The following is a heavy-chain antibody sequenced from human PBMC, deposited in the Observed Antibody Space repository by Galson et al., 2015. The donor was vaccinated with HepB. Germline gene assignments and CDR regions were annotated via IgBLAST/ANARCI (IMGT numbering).Heavy chain of an antibody. J-gene: IGHJ5*01. CDR3: ARADDFWSGYRDAGTSRWFDS. CDR2: ISPILGIP. D-gene: IGHD3-3*01. Sequence: SVKVSCKASGDSFSIYAMSWVRQAPGQGLEWMGGISPILGIPNYAQKFQDRVTITADKSTGTAFMELSSLRSEDTAVYYCARADDFWSGYRDAGTSRWFDSWGQGTRGIV. CDR1: GDSFSIYA. V-gene: IGHV1-69*10.